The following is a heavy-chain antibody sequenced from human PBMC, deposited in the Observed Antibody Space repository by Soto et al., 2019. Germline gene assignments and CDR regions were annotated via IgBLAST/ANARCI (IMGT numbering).Heavy chain of an antibody. D-gene: IGHD2-15*01. V-gene: IGHV4-31*03. J-gene: IGHJ5*02. CDR3: ARVVAATQGYWFDP. CDR1: GGSISRGDFY. Sequence: PSETLSLTCTVSGGSISRGDFYWSWIRQHPGKGLEWIGYMYNIGSTYYNPSLKSRVNLSVDTSKNQVSLKLTSVTAADTAVYYCARVVAATQGYWFDPWGQGTLVTVSS. CDR2: MYNIGST.